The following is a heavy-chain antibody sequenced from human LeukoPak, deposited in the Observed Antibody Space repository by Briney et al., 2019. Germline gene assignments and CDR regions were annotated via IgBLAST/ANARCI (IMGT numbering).Heavy chain of an antibody. D-gene: IGHD3-9*01. V-gene: IGHV3-64*02. CDR1: GFTFSRSA. CDR3: ARGRWVDIVTHGFDY. Sequence: GGSLRLSCSASGFTFSRSAMHWVRQAPGKGLEYVSAFSSNGQSTYYADSVKGRFTISRDNSENTVYLQMGSLRAEDMAVYYCARGRWVDIVTHGFDYWGQGSLVTVSS. J-gene: IGHJ4*02. CDR2: FSSNGQST.